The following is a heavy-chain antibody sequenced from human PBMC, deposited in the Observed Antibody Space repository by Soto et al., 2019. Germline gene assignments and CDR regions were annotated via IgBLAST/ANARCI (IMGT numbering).Heavy chain of an antibody. J-gene: IGHJ6*04. CDR2: INQDGSEK. D-gene: IGHD6-13*01. CDR3: ARAASSWYSYGMDV. V-gene: IGHV3-7*01. CDR1: GYTFSSYW. Sequence: LRLSCAASGYTFSSYWMNWVRQAPGKGLEWVARINQDGSEKSYVDSVRGRFTISRDNARNSLSLQVNSLRVEDSALYFCARAASSWYSYGMDVWGKGTTFTASS.